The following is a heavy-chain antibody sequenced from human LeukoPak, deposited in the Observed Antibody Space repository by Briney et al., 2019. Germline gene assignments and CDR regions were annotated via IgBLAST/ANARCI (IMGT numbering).Heavy chain of an antibody. CDR2: IYHSGST. V-gene: IGHV4-30-2*02. J-gene: IGHJ4*02. Sequence: PSETLSLTCTVSGGSISSGGYYWSWIRQPPGKGLEWIGYIYHSGSTYYNPSLKSRVTISVDMSKNQFSLTLTSVTAADTAVYYCASRSAIYSYGYFDYWGQGTLVTVSS. CDR3: ASRSAIYSYGYFDY. D-gene: IGHD5-18*01. CDR1: GGSISSGGYY.